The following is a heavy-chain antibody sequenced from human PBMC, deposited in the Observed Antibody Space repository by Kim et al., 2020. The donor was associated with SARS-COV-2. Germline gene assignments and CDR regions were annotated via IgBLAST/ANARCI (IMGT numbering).Heavy chain of an antibody. J-gene: IGHJ5*02. Sequence: YYVDSVKGRFTSSRDNAKNSLYLQMNSLRAEDTAVYYCARVSRLGGWFDPWGQGTLVTVSS. CDR3: ARVSRLGGWFDP. V-gene: IGHV3-7*01. D-gene: IGHD3-16*01.